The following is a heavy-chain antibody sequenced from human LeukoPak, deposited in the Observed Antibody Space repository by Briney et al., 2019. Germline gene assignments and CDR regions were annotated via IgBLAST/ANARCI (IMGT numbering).Heavy chain of an antibody. CDR1: GGSISSYY. V-gene: IGHV4-34*01. Sequence: SETLSLTCTVSGGSISSYYWSWIRQPPGKGLEWIGEINHSGSTNYNPSPKSRVTISVDTSKNQFSLKLNSVTAADTAVYYCATRPTPPYYYYYVDVWGKGTTVTVSS. D-gene: IGHD4-23*01. CDR3: ATRPTPPYYYYYVDV. CDR2: INHSGST. J-gene: IGHJ6*03.